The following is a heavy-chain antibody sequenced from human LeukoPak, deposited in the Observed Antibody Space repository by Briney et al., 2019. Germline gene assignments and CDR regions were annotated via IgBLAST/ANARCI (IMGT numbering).Heavy chain of an antibody. Sequence: PGGSLRLSCTASGFTFSSYAMHWVRQAPGKGLEWVALRSHDGGIEDYADSVKGRFTISRDNSRNTLYLQMNSLKPEDTAVYYCASSNEFYYDTSTYVDYWGQGTLVTVSS. CDR2: RSHDGGIE. CDR3: ASSNEFYYDTSTYVDY. J-gene: IGHJ4*02. CDR1: GFTFSSYA. D-gene: IGHD3-22*01. V-gene: IGHV3-30-3*01.